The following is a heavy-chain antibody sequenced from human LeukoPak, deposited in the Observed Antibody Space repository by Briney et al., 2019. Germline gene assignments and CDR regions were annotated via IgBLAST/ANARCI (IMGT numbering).Heavy chain of an antibody. J-gene: IGHJ4*02. CDR2: IYHSGTS. D-gene: IGHD3-10*01. Sequence: PSETLSLTCTVSSASISTYYWSWIRQPPGKGLEWIGYIYHSGTSNYNPSLKSRVTMSVDTSKSQFSLGLSSVTSADTAVYYCAKAAKFYYGSETYYYFDYWGQGILVTVSS. CDR3: AKAAKFYYGSETYYYFDY. V-gene: IGHV4-59*01. CDR1: SASISTYY.